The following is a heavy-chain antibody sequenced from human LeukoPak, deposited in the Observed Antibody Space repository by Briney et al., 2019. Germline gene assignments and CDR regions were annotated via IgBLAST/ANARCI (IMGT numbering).Heavy chain of an antibody. V-gene: IGHV3-74*01. CDR3: SRSAYYDGSGNYYDY. CDR1: GFTFSSYW. CDR2: ISDGGSTT. Sequence: GGSLRLSCAGSGFTFSSYWMHWVRQAPGKGLVWVARISDGGSTTTYADSVKGRFTISRDNAKNTLYLQMNGLRAEDTAVYYCSRSAYYDGSGNYYDYWGQGTLVTVSS. D-gene: IGHD3-22*01. J-gene: IGHJ4*02.